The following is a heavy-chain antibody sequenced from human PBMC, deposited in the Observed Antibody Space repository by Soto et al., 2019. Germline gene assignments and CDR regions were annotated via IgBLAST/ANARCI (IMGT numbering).Heavy chain of an antibody. CDR3: ARTIGWLDP. V-gene: IGHV6-1*01. CDR2: TYYRSKWYK. CDR1: GDIVSSKSAA. D-gene: IGHD1-26*01. J-gene: IGHJ5*02. Sequence: PSQTLSLTCAISGDIVSSKSAAWNWIRQSPSRGLEWLGRTYYRSKWYKEYAPSVKSRITINPDTSKNQFSLQLNSVSPEDTAVYYCARTIGWLDPWGEGTLVTVSS.